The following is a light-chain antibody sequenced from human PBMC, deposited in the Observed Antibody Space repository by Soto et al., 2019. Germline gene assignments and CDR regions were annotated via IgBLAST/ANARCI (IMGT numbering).Light chain of an antibody. CDR3: SSYTSTGTLIV. CDR1: SSDVGAYNY. CDR2: EVS. J-gene: IGLJ2*01. Sequence: QSALTQPASVSGSPGQSITISCTGTSSDVGAYNYVSWYQQHPGKAPKLMIYEVSNRPSGVSNRFSGSKSGDTASLTISKLLPEDEADYYCSSYTSTGTLIVFGGGTKLTVL. V-gene: IGLV2-14*01.